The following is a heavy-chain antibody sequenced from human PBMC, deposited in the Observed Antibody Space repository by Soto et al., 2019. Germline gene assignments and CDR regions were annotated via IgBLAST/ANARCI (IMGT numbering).Heavy chain of an antibody. J-gene: IGHJ4*02. V-gene: IGHV4-59*01. CDR3: AREDDYSFDC. Sequence: SETLSLTCTVSGGSISSYYWSWFRQPPGKGLEWIGDIYYSGSTNYNPSLKSRVTISVDTSKNQFSLKLSSVTAADTAVYYCAREDDYSFDCWGQGTLVTVS. CDR2: IYYSGST. CDR1: GGSISSYY. D-gene: IGHD2-21*02.